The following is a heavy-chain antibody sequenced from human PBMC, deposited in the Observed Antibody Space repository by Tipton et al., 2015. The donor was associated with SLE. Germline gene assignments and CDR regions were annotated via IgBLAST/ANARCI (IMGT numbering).Heavy chain of an antibody. V-gene: IGHV4-4*08. CDR1: GGSISSYY. Sequence: TLSLTCTVSGGSISSYYWSWIRQPPGKGLEWIGYIYTSGSTNYNPSLKSRVTMSVDTSKNQFSLKLSSVTAADTAVYYCARNDGMDVWGQGTTVTVSS. CDR3: ARNDGMDV. CDR2: IYTSGST. J-gene: IGHJ6*02.